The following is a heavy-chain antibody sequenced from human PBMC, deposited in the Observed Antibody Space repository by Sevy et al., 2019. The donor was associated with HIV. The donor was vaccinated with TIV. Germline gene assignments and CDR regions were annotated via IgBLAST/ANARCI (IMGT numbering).Heavy chain of an antibody. CDR2: TYYRSKWYN. D-gene: IGHD6-13*01. V-gene: IGHV6-1*01. Sequence: SQTPSLTCAISGDSVSSNSATWNWIRQSPSRGLEWLGRTYYRSKWYNDYAVYVKSRITINPATSKNQFSLQLNPVTPEATAAYYCARDLGSSLNWFDPWGQGTLVTVSS. CDR3: ARDLGSSLNWFDP. CDR1: GDSVSSNSAT. J-gene: IGHJ5*02.